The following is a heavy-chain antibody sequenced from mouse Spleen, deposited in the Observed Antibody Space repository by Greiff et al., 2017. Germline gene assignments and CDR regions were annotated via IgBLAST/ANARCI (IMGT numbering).Heavy chain of an antibody. V-gene: IGHV1-69*01. CDR1: GYTFTSYW. CDR3: ASPREYAMDY. CDR2: IDPSDSYT. Sequence: QVQLQQPGAELVMPGASVKLSCKASGYTFTSYWMHWVKQRPGQGLEWIGEIDPSDSYTNYNQKFKGKATLTVDKSSSTAYMQLSSLTSEDSAVYYCASPREYAMDYWGQGTSVTVSS. J-gene: IGHJ4*01.